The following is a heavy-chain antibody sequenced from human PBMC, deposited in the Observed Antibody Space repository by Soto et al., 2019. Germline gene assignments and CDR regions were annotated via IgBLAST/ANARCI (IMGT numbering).Heavy chain of an antibody. V-gene: IGHV4-59*01. D-gene: IGHD5-12*01. CDR3: ARDSVGSGYD. Sequence: QVQLQESGPGLVKPSETLSLTCTVSGGSISSYYWSWIRQPPGKRLEWIGYIYYSGSTNYNPSLKSRVTISVATSKNPFSLELRSVTAADTAVYYCARDSVGSGYDWGQGTLVTVSS. J-gene: IGHJ4*02. CDR1: GGSISSYY. CDR2: IYYSGST.